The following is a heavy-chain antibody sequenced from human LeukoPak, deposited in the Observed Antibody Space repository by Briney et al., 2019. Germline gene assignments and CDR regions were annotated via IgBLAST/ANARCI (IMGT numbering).Heavy chain of an antibody. D-gene: IGHD2-2*01. Sequence: SETLSLTCTVSGGSISISSYYWRWIRQPPGKGLEWIGSIYYSGSTYYNPSLKSRVTISVDTSKNQFSLKLSSVTAADTAVYYCARQLGYCSSTSCYADKVDYWGQGTLVTVSS. CDR1: GGSISISSYY. V-gene: IGHV4-39*01. CDR3: ARQLGYCSSTSCYADKVDY. CDR2: IYYSGST. J-gene: IGHJ4*02.